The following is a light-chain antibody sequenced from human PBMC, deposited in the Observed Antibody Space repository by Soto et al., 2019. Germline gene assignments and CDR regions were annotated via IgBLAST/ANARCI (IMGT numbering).Light chain of an antibody. Sequence: QAVVIQEPSLTVSPGGTVTLTCGSSTGAVTSGHYPYWFQQKPGQAPRTLIYDTNNKHSWTPARFSGSLLGGKAALTLSGAQPEDEAEYYCLLSYSGARVFGGGTKVTVL. CDR3: LLSYSGARV. V-gene: IGLV7-46*01. CDR1: TGAVTSGHY. J-gene: IGLJ2*01. CDR2: DTN.